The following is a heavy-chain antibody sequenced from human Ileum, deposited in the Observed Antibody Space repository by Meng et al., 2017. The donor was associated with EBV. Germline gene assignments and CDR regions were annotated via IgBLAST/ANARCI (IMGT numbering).Heavy chain of an antibody. CDR3: ARDYSSSWYSGGFFKY. Sequence: GPEWVKTPGTKSSPCGVFADSTITTYTWWSWGRQPPAKGLEWIGEIFHDGNTNYNPYLKSQVTISVDTSKNQFSLKLSSVTAADTAVYYCARDYSSSWYSGGFFKYWGQGILVTVSS. CDR1: ADSTITTYTW. CDR2: IFHDGNT. D-gene: IGHD6-13*01. V-gene: IGHV4-4*03. J-gene: IGHJ1*01.